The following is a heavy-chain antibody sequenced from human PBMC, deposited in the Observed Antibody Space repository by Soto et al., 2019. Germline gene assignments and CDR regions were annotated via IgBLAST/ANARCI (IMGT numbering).Heavy chain of an antibody. J-gene: IGHJ6*02. CDR2: IYYSGST. CDR1: GGSISSGGYY. Sequence: PSETLSLTCTVSGGSISSGGYYWSWIRQHPGKGLEWIGYIYYSGSTNYNPSLKSRVTISVDTSTNQFSLKLSSVTAADTAVYYCARGGSSWYQYYYGMDVWGQGTTVTVSS. CDR3: ARGGSSWYQYYYGMDV. D-gene: IGHD6-13*01. V-gene: IGHV4-61*08.